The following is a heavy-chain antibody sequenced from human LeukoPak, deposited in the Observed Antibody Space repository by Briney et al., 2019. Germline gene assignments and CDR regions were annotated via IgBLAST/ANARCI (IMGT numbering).Heavy chain of an antibody. J-gene: IGHJ3*02. CDR1: GGSLSSSAYY. CDR2: IYYTGNA. CDR3: ARRPPTGQQVPVDDAFDI. Sequence: SETLSLTRTVSGGSLSSSAYYWGWIRQPPGKGLEWIGTIYYTGNAYYSPSLESRLTISVDTSKKQFSLKLSSVTAADTAVYFCARRPPTGQQVPVDDAFDIWGQGTMVTVSS. D-gene: IGHD6-13*01. V-gene: IGHV4-39*01.